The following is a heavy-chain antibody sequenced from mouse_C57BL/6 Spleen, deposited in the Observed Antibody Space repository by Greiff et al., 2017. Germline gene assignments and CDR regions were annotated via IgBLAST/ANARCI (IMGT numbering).Heavy chain of an antibody. CDR1: GYTFTDYE. V-gene: IGHV1-15*01. D-gene: IGHD1-1*01. J-gene: IGHJ3*01. CDR3: TTYYGSSFWFAY. Sequence: QVQLQQSGAELVRPGASVTLSCKASGYTFTDYEMHWVKQTPVHGLEWIGAIDPETGGTAYNQKFKGKAILTADKSSSTAYMALRSLTSEDSAVYYCTTYYGSSFWFAYWGQGTLVTVSA. CDR2: IDPETGGT.